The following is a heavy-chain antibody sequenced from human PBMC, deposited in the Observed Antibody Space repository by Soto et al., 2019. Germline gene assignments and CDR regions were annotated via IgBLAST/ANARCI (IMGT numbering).Heavy chain of an antibody. J-gene: IGHJ4*02. V-gene: IGHV3-7*01. Sequence: GGSLRLSCAASGFTFSSYAMSWVRQAPGKGLEWVANIKQDGSEKYYVDSVKGRFTISRDNAKNSLYLQMNSLRAEDTAVYYCARVDYYDSSGYYYYWGQGTLVTVSS. CDR1: GFTFSSYA. D-gene: IGHD3-22*01. CDR2: IKQDGSEK. CDR3: ARVDYYDSSGYYYY.